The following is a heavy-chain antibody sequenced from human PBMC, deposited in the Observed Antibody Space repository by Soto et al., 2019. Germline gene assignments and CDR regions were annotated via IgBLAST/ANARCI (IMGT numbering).Heavy chain of an antibody. CDR2: INHSGST. CDR3: ARVISVVPAAPGMDV. V-gene: IGHV4-34*01. D-gene: IGHD2-2*01. Sequence: SETLSLTCAVYGGSFSGYYWSWIRQPPGKGLEWIGEINHSGSTNYNPSLKSRVTISVDTSKNQFSLKLSSVTAADTAVYYCARVISVVPAAPGMDVWGKGTTVTVSS. J-gene: IGHJ6*04. CDR1: GGSFSGYY.